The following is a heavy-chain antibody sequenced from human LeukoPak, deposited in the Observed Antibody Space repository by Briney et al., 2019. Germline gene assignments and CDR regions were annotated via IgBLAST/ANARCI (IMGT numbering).Heavy chain of an antibody. CDR1: GGSISSSSYY. CDR3: AGSSGWYVVTAINDY. V-gene: IGHV4-39*01. CDR2: IYYSGST. J-gene: IGHJ4*02. Sequence: PSETLSLTCTVSGGSISSSSYYWGWIHQPPGKGLEWIGSIYYSGSTYYNPSLKSRVTISVDTSKNQFSLKLSSVTAADTAVYYCAGSSGWYVVTAINDYWGQGTLVTVSS. D-gene: IGHD2-21*02.